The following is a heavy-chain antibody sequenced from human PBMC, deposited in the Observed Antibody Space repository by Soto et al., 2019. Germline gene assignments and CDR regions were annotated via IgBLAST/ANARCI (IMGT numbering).Heavy chain of an antibody. D-gene: IGHD6-19*01. CDR1: GFTFSSYG. Sequence: GGSLRLSCAASGFTFSSYGMHWVRQAPGKGLEWVAVISYDGSNKYYADSVKGRFTISRDNSKNTLYLQMNSLRAEDTAVYYCAKEVSSGWSGEFDYWGQGTLVTVSS. J-gene: IGHJ4*02. CDR3: AKEVSSGWSGEFDY. V-gene: IGHV3-30*18. CDR2: ISYDGSNK.